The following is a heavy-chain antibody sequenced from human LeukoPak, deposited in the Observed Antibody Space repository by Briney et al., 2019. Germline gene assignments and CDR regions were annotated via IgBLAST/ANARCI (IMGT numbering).Heavy chain of an antibody. D-gene: IGHD2-2*01. CDR1: GFTFSSYA. CDR2: ISYDGSNK. J-gene: IGHJ4*02. Sequence: GGSLRLSCAASGFTFSSYAMHWVRQAPGKGLEWVAVISYDGSNKYYADSVKGRFTISRDNSKNTLYLQMNSLRAEDTAVYYCARDGKGIVVVPAAHRPLDYWGQGTLVIVSS. CDR3: ARDGKGIVVVPAAHRPLDY. V-gene: IGHV3-30-3*01.